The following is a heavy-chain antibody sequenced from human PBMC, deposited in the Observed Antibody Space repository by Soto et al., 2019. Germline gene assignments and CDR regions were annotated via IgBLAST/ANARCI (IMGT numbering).Heavy chain of an antibody. J-gene: IGHJ4*02. CDR1: GFTFTNYV. D-gene: IGHD3-3*01. Sequence: QVQLVQSGAEVKKPGASVKVSCKTFGFTFTNYVLFWVRQAPGQRLEWVGWIHAGNGNTDSSKKFEGRVTSTTDTSASTAYMDLSSLRSEDTALYYCARDVFYHFRTGPPSRFFDFWGQGSLVTVSS. V-gene: IGHV1-3*01. CDR3: ARDVFYHFRTGPPSRFFDF. CDR2: IHAGNGNT.